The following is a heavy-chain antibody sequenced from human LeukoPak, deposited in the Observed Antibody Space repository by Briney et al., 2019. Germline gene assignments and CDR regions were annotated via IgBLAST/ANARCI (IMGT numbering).Heavy chain of an antibody. J-gene: IGHJ4*02. CDR2: ISSSGSTI. V-gene: IGHV3-11*01. D-gene: IGHD3-9*01. CDR3: ARESLTGCYNPFDY. Sequence: GGSLRLSCAASGFTFSDYYMSWIRQAPGKGLEWVSYISSSGSTIYYADSVKGRFTISRDNAKNSLYLQMNSLRAEDTAVYYCARESLTGCYNPFDYWGQGTLVTVSS. CDR1: GFTFSDYY.